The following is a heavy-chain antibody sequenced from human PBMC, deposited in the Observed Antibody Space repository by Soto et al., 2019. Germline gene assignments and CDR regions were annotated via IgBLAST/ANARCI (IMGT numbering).Heavy chain of an antibody. D-gene: IGHD3-3*01. V-gene: IGHV1-18*01. CDR2: ISAYNGNT. CDR1: GYTFSSYG. J-gene: IGHJ6*02. CDR3: ARVRRSGQYYYAMDV. Sequence: ASVKVSCKASGYTFSSYGISWVRQAPGQGLEWMGWISAYNGNTNYAQKLQGRVTMTTDTSTSTAYMELRSLRSDDTAVYYCARVRRSGQYYYAMDVWGQGTTVTVSS.